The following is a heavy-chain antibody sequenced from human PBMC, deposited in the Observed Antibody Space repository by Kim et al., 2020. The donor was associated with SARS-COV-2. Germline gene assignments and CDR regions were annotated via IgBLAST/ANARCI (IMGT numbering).Heavy chain of an antibody. CDR2: ISSSSSYI. J-gene: IGHJ6*02. V-gene: IGHV3-21*01. CDR1: GFTFSSYS. CDR3: ARTTMIALKRIWNGMDV. D-gene: IGHD3-22*01. Sequence: GGSLRLSCAASGFTFSSYSMNWVRQAPGKGLEWVSSISSSSSYIYYADSVKGRFTISRDNAKNSLYLQMNSLRAEDTAVYYCARTTMIALKRIWNGMDVWGQGTTVTVSS.